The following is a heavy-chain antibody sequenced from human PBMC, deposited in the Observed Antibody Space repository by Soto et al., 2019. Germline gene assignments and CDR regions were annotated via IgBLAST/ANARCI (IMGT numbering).Heavy chain of an antibody. Sequence: EVRLEESGGGLVKPGGSLRLSCVASELTLTNAWMSWVRQAPGKGLEWVGRIKSKTEGGTPDYAAPVKGRFTLSRDDSKNTLDLQVNSLMTDDTAVDYCTNVIRGFSYSPYGGQGTRFTVSS. CDR3: TNVIRGFSYSPY. V-gene: IGHV3-15*01. CDR1: ELTLTNAW. J-gene: IGHJ4*02. CDR2: IKSKTEGGTP. D-gene: IGHD5-18*01.